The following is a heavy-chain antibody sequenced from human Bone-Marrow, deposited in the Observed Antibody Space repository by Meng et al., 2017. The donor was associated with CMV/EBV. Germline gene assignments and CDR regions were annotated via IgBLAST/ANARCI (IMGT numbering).Heavy chain of an antibody. J-gene: IGHJ6*02. D-gene: IGHD2-2*02. V-gene: IGHV4-39*07. CDR1: GGSISSSSYY. Sequence: SETLSLTCTVSGGSISSSSYYWGWVRQPPGKGLEWIGEIYHSGSTNYNPSLKSRVTISVDKSKNQFSLKLSSVTAADTAVYYCARDSVVVPAAIGLFADYYYGMDVWGQGTTVTVSS. CDR3: ARDSVVVPAAIGLFADYYYGMDV. CDR2: IYHSGST.